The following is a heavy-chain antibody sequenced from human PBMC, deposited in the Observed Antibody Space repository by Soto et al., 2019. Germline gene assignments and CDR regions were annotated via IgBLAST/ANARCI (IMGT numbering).Heavy chain of an antibody. Sequence: PSETLSLTCSVSGGSISSSGYYWGWIRQPPGKGLEWIGTIYYSGNTYYNPSLKSRVTISVDTSKNQFSLNLSSVTAADTAVYYCTCMDVWGQGTTVTVSS. CDR1: GGSISSSGYY. V-gene: IGHV4-39*01. J-gene: IGHJ6*02. CDR3: TCMDV. CDR2: IYYSGNT.